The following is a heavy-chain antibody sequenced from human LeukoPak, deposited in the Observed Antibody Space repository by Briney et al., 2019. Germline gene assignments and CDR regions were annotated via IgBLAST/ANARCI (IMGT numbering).Heavy chain of an antibody. J-gene: IGHJ4*02. D-gene: IGHD3-10*01. Sequence: PGGSLRLSCAASGFTFSSYWMSWVRQAPGKGLEWVANIKQDGSEKYYVDSVKGRFTISRDNAKNSLYLQINSLRAEDTAVYYCARDGGGGSYDYWGQGTLVTVSS. CDR1: GFTFSSYW. CDR2: IKQDGSEK. V-gene: IGHV3-7*01. CDR3: ARDGGGGSYDY.